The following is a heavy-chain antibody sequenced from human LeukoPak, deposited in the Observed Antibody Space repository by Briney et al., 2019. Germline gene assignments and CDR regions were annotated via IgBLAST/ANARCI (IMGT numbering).Heavy chain of an antibody. CDR3: ARHYMDDFNIYAWFDP. D-gene: IGHD4-11*01. CDR2: IYYSGST. V-gene: IGHV4-39*01. CDR1: GFTFSSYA. J-gene: IGHJ5*02. Sequence: GSLRLSCAASGFTFSSYAMRWVRQPPGKGLEWIGSIYYSGSTYYHPSLKSRVTISVDTSKNQFSLKLRYVTAADTAVYYCARHYMDDFNIYAWFDPWGEGALVTVSS.